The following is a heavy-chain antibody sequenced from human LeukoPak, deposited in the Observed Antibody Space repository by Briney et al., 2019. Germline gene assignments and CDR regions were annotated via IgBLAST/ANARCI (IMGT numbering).Heavy chain of an antibody. D-gene: IGHD2-15*01. V-gene: IGHV3-48*03. Sequence: GGSLRLSCAASGFTFNSYEMNWVRQAPGKGLEWVSYISRSGNVRHYGDSVKGRFTISRDNAKNSLSLQMNSLRAEDTAVYFCARGSRYCGSGTCYYFDQWGQGTLVTVSS. J-gene: IGHJ4*02. CDR3: ARGSRYCGSGTCYYFDQ. CDR1: GFTFNSYE. CDR2: ISRSGNVR.